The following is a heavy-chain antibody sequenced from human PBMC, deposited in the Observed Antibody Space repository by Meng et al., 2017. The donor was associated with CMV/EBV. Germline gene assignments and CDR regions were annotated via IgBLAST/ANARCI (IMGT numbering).Heavy chain of an antibody. D-gene: IGHD6-19*01. CDR1: GYTFTSYY. CDR3: ARQLARIAVADTDHDAFDI. CDR2: INPSGGSK. Sequence: ASVKVSCKASGYTFTSYYMHWVRQAPGQGLEWMGIINPSGGSKSYAQKFQGRVTMTRDTSTSTVYMELSSLRSEDTAVYYCARQLARIAVADTDHDAFDIWGQGTMVTVSS. J-gene: IGHJ3*02. V-gene: IGHV1-46*01.